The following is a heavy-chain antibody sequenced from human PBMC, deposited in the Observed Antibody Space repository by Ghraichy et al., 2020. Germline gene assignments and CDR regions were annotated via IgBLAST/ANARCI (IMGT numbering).Heavy chain of an antibody. Sequence: LSLTCAASGFTFSSYAMHWVRQAPGKGLEWVAVISYDGSNKYYADSVKGRFTISRDNSKNTLYLQMNSLRAEDTAVYYCARDEETVTTGFIAYWGQGTLVTVSS. CDR3: ARDEETVTTGFIAY. CDR1: GFTFSSYA. D-gene: IGHD4-17*01. V-gene: IGHV3-30-3*01. J-gene: IGHJ4*02. CDR2: ISYDGSNK.